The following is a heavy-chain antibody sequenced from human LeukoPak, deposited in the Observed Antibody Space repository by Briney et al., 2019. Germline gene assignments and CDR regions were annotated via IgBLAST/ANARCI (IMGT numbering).Heavy chain of an antibody. J-gene: IGHJ3*01. CDR1: GFTFSTYS. CDR2: ISSSSSYI. D-gene: IGHD3-22*01. Sequence: PGGSLRLSCAASGFTFSTYSMNWVRQAPGKGLEWVSSISSSSSYIYYADSVKGRFTISRDNAKNSLYLQMNSLRAEDTAVYYCARAAPDINYYDATFDFWGQGTMVAVSS. CDR3: ARAAPDINYYDATFDF. V-gene: IGHV3-21*01.